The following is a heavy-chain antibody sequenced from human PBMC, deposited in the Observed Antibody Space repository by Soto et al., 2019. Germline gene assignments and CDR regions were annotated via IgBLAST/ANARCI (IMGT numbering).Heavy chain of an antibody. V-gene: IGHV3-30*18. CDR2: VSYDGSNK. CDR3: AKDPTRITLTAFDI. J-gene: IGHJ3*02. D-gene: IGHD1-20*01. CDR1: GFTFSDFG. Sequence: PGGSLRLSCAASGFTFSDFGMHWVRQAPGKGLEWVAVVSYDGSNKYYADSVKGRFTISRDNSKNTLYLQMNSLRAEDTAIYYCAKDPTRITLTAFDIWGQGTMVTVSS.